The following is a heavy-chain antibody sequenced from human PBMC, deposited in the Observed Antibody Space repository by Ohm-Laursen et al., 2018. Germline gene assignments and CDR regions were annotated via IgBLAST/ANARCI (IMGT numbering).Heavy chain of an antibody. V-gene: IGHV1-46*01. CDR1: GYTFTGYY. D-gene: IGHD5-18*01. CDR3: ARVEYSYGPVDY. CDR2: VNPGGGST. J-gene: IGHJ4*02. Sequence: ASVKVSCKTSGYTFTGYYIHWVRQAPGQGLEWMGMVNPGGGSTSYAQNFQGRVTMTRDTSRSTAYMELSSLRSKDTAVYYCARVEYSYGPVDYWGQGTLVTVSS.